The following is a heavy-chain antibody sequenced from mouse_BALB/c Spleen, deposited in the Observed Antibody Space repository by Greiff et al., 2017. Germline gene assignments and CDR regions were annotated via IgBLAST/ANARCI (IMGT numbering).Heavy chain of an antibody. CDR2: IYPGNGDT. CDR1: GYTFTSYN. J-gene: IGHJ2*01. Sequence: QVQLQQPGAELVKPGASVKMSCKASGYTFTSYNMHWVKQTPGQGLEWIGAIYPGNGDTSYNQKFKGKATLTADKSSSTAYMQLSSLTSEDSAVYYCARRVGHYFDYWGQGTTLTVSS. CDR3: ARRVGHYFDY. D-gene: IGHD4-1*01. V-gene: IGHV1-12*01.